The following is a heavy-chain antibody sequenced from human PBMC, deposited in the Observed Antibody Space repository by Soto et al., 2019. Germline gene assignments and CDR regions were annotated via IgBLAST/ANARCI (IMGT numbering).Heavy chain of an antibody. V-gene: IGHV1-69*04. CDR1: GGTFSSYT. CDR3: ARESLYYYGSGSPFYY. Sequence: ASVKVSCKASGGTFSSYTISWVRQAPGQGLEWMGRIIPILGIANYAQKFQGRVTITADKSTSTAYMELSSLRSEDTAVYYCARESLYYYGSGSPFYYWGQGNLVTVS. CDR2: IIPILGIA. J-gene: IGHJ4*02. D-gene: IGHD3-10*01.